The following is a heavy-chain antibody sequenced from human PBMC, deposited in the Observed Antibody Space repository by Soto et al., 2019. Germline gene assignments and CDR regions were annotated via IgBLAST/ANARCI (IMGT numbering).Heavy chain of an antibody. J-gene: IGHJ4*02. CDR3: ASWDYDVLTGYSYDD. D-gene: IGHD3-9*01. CDR1: GGTFNNYG. CDR2: IIPMIPRT. Sequence: QVQLVQSGAEVKKPGSSVKVSCKASGGTFNNYGMGWVRQAPGQGLEWMGGIIPMIPRTNYAQKFQGRATLTADASRSTAYMELRSLRSEDTAVYYCASWDYDVLTGYSYDDWGQGTLVTVSS. V-gene: IGHV1-69*01.